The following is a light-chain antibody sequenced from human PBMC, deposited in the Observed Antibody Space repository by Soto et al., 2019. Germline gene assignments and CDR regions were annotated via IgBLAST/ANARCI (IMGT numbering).Light chain of an antibody. J-gene: IGKJ1*01. V-gene: IGKV2-30*02. CDR2: RAS. Sequence: DVEMTQSPLSLPFSLGQPASISCRSIQSLVHSDGNTYLNWFQQRPGQSPRRLISRASNRDSGVPDRFSGVGSGTDFTLKISRVETEDVAVYYCMQGTHWPWTLGQGTKVDIK. CDR1: QSLVHSDGNTY. CDR3: MQGTHWPWT.